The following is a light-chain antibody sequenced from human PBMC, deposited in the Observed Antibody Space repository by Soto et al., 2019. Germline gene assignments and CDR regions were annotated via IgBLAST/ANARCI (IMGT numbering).Light chain of an antibody. CDR3: QQSGSWPLT. J-gene: IGKJ4*01. V-gene: IGKV3-11*01. CDR1: QSVSSY. CDR2: YTS. Sequence: EIVLTQSPATLSLYPGERATISCRASQSVSSYLAWYQQKPGQAPMLLIHYTSNRATGIPARFSGSGSGTDFTLTISSLEAEDCAVYYCQQSGSWPLTFGGGNKVEIK.